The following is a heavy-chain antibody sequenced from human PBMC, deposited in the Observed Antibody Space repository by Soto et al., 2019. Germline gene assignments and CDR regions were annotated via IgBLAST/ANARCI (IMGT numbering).Heavy chain of an antibody. D-gene: IGHD1-1*01. V-gene: IGHV4-4*02. CDR1: W. Sequence: WWNWARQPPGQGLEWIGEVHHTKRALYNPALRSRVTVSADLFNSKIFLEVHSLGAADTDVYYCARAVFWSLDSWAQGTRVTVSS. CDR2: VHHTKRA. CDR3: ARAVFWSLDS. J-gene: IGHJ4*02.